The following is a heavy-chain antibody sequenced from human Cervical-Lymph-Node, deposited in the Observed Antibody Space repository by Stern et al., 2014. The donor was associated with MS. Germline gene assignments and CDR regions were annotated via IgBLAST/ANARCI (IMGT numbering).Heavy chain of an antibody. CDR3: ARFGGGDYVEQRYFQD. CDR1: GFTFSNDW. V-gene: IGHV3-74*02. J-gene: IGHJ1*01. CDR2: IASDGTST. D-gene: IGHD4-17*01. Sequence: EVQLVESGGGLVQPGGSLRLSCVGSGFTFSNDWMHWVRQAPGEGLVWVGRIASDGTSTSYADSVKGRFSISRDDAKKTVYLQMNSLRVDDTAVYFCARFGGGDYVEQRYFQDWGQGTLVTVSS.